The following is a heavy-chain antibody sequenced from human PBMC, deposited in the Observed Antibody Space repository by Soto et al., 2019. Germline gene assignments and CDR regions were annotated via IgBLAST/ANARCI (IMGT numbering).Heavy chain of an antibody. Sequence: PSETLSLTCTVSGGSISSGGYYWNWIRQHPGKGLEWIGYIYYSGSTSYNPSLKSRVTISVDRSKNQFSLKLSSVTAADTAVYYCASVGVGRWFDPWGQGNLVTFS. D-gene: IGHD1-26*01. J-gene: IGHJ5*02. CDR3: ASVGVGRWFDP. CDR2: IYYSGST. V-gene: IGHV4-31*03. CDR1: GGSISSGGYY.